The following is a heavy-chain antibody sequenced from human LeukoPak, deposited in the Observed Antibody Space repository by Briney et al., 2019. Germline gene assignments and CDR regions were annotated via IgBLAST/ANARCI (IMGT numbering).Heavy chain of an antibody. CDR2: IYSGGST. D-gene: IGHD3-10*01. CDR3: ARVGSGSGSYLGYYYYYYMDV. CDR1: GFTVSSNY. J-gene: IGHJ6*03. Sequence: QSGGSLRLSCAASGFTVSSNYMSWVRQAPGKGLEWVSVIYSGGSTYYADSVKGRFTISRDNSKNTLYLQMNSLRAEDTAVYYCARVGSGSGSYLGYYYYYYMDVWGKGTTVTVSS. V-gene: IGHV3-53*01.